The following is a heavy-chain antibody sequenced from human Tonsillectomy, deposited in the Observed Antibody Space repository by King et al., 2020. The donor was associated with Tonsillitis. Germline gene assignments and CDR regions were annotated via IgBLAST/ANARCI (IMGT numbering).Heavy chain of an antibody. CDR3: AKLPHSSGWSSPFDY. D-gene: IGHD6-19*01. Sequence: VQLVESGGGLVQPGGSLRLSCAASGFTFSSYAMGWFRQAPGKGLEWVSTISGSSYSTYYPDSVKGRFTISRDNSNHTLYLQMHSLRPEDTALYYCAKLPHSSGWSSPFDYWGQGTLVTVSS. J-gene: IGHJ4*02. V-gene: IGHV3-23*04. CDR1: GFTFSSYA. CDR2: ISGSSYST.